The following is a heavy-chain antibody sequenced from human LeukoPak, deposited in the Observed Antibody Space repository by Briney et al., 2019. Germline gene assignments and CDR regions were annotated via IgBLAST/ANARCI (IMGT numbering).Heavy chain of an antibody. V-gene: IGHV4-39*01. D-gene: IGHD1-26*01. CDR1: GGSISSSSYY. Sequence: SETLSLTCTVSGGSISSSSYYWGWIRQPPGKGLEWIGSIYYSGSTYYNPSLKSLVTISVDTSKNQFSLKLSSVTAADTAVYYCARLGGSYFDVWGQGTLVTVSS. CDR2: IYYSGST. CDR3: ARLGGSYFDV. J-gene: IGHJ4*02.